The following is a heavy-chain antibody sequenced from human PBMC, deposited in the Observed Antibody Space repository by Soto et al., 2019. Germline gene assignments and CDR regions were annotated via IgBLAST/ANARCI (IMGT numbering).Heavy chain of an antibody. D-gene: IGHD2-15*01. CDR1: GFTFSSYA. J-gene: IGHJ3*02. V-gene: IGHV3-23*01. CDR2: ISGGGDGT. CDR3: AKKGLGSLKTFCSGSGCHYAFDI. Sequence: EVQLLESGGGLVQPGGSLRLSCAASGFTFSSYAMSWVRQAPGKGLEWVSTISGGGDGTNYADSVKGHFTISRDNAKNTLCLQLNSLGAEDTAIYYCAKKGLGSLKTFCSGSGCHYAFDIWGQGTMVTASS.